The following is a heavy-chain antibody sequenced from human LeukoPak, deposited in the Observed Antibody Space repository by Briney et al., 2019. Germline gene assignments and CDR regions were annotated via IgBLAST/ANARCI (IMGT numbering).Heavy chain of an antibody. CDR3: ARVVRWLQLGASDI. CDR1: GGSISSYY. V-gene: IGHV4-59*01. D-gene: IGHD5-24*01. Sequence: PSETLSLTCTVSGGSISSYYWSWIRQPPGKGLECIGYIYNSVSTNYNPSLKSRVTISIDTSKNQLSLKLSSVTAADTAVYYCARVVRWLQLGASDIWGQGTMVTVSS. J-gene: IGHJ3*02. CDR2: IYNSVST.